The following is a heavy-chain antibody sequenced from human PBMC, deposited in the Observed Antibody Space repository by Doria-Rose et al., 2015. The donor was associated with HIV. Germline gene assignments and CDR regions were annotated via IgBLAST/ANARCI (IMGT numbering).Heavy chain of an antibody. J-gene: IGHJ4*02. CDR2: ILYTGST. D-gene: IGHD1-26*01. CDR1: GGSISHYY. CDR3: ARVLSGTYDY. Sequence: QVQLQESGPGLVKPSETLSLTCSVSGGSISHYYWSWIRQPPGKGLEYIGDILYTGSTNYSSSLKSRVSISIDTSKNKCSLRLSSVTAADTAVYYCARVLSGTYDYWGQGTLVTVSS. V-gene: IGHV4-59*01.